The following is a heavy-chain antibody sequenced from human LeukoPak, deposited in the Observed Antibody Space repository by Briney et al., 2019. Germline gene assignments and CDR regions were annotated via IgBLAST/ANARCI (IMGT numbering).Heavy chain of an antibody. V-gene: IGHV3-23*01. CDR3: AKAVYNWNYVWFDP. J-gene: IGHJ5*02. D-gene: IGHD1-7*01. CDR1: GITFSTYA. Sequence: GGSLRLSCVASGITFSTYAMSWVRQAPGKGLGWVSVISSSGSSTYYADSVKGRFTISRDNSKNTLYLQMNSLRAEDTAVYYCAKAVYNWNYVWFDPWGQGTLVTVSS. CDR2: ISSSGSST.